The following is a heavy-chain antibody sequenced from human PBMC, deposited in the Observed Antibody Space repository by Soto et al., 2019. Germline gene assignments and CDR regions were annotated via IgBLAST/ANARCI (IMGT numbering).Heavy chain of an antibody. CDR3: ARDGIAAAGYFDY. V-gene: IGHV3-21*01. Sequence: GGSLRLSCAASGFTFSSYSMNWVRQAPGKGLEWVSSISSSSSYIYYADSVKGRFTISRDNAKNSLYLQMNSLRAEDTAVYYCARDGIAAAGYFDYWGQGTLVTVSS. D-gene: IGHD6-13*01. J-gene: IGHJ4*02. CDR1: GFTFSSYS. CDR2: ISSSSSYI.